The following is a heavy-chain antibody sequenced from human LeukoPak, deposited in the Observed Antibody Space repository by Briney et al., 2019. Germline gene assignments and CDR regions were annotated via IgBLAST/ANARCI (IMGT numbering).Heavy chain of an antibody. CDR1: GFSLSSSGMC. CDR3: ARSPGIAGGYFDY. J-gene: IGHJ4*02. D-gene: IGHD6-13*01. V-gene: IGHV2-70*01. CDR2: IDWDDDK. Sequence: SAPALVKPTQTLTRTCTLSGFSLSSSGMCVSWIRQPPGKALEWLSLIDWDDDKYYSTSLKTRLTISKDTSKNQVVLTMTNMDPVDTATYYCARSPGIAGGYFDYWGQGTLVTVSS.